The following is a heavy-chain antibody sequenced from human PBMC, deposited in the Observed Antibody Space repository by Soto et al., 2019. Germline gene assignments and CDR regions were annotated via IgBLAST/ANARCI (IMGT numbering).Heavy chain of an antibody. D-gene: IGHD3-10*01. V-gene: IGHV3-30-3*01. J-gene: IGHJ4*02. CDR2: ISYDGSNK. CDR3: ARDPMGRYYGSGSYYFDY. Sequence: QVQLVESGGGVVQPGRSLRLSCAASGFTFSSYAMHWVRQAPGKGLEWVAVISYDGSNKYYADSVKGRFTISRDNSKNTLCLQMNSLGAEDTAVYYCARDPMGRYYGSGSYYFDYWGQGTLVTVSS. CDR1: GFTFSSYA.